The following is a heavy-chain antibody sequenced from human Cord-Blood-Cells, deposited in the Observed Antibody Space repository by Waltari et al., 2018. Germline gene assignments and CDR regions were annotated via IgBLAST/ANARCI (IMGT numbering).Heavy chain of an antibody. D-gene: IGHD1-7*01. V-gene: IGHV4-39*01. CDR3: AGPANWNYYFDY. CDR1: AGSISSSSYY. J-gene: IGHJ4*02. CDR2: INYSGST. Sequence: QLQLQASGPGLVKPSETLSLTCTASAGSISSSSYYWGWIRRPPGKGLEWIGSINYSGSTYYTPSLKSRVTISVDTSKNQFSLKLSSVTAADTAVYYCAGPANWNYYFDYWGQGTLVTVSS.